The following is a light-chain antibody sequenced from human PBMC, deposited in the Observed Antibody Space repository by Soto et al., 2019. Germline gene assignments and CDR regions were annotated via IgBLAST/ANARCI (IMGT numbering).Light chain of an antibody. Sequence: EIVLTQSPGTLSLSPGERATLSCRASQSVSSSYLAWYQQKPGQAPRLLIYGASSSATGIPDRFSGSGSGTGFTLTISRLEPDDFAVYYCQQYGSSLMYTFGQGTKLEIK. J-gene: IGKJ2*01. V-gene: IGKV3-20*01. CDR1: QSVSSSY. CDR3: QQYGSSLMYT. CDR2: GAS.